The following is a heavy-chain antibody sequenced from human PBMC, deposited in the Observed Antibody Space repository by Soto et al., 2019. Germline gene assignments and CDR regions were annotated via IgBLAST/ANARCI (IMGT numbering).Heavy chain of an antibody. V-gene: IGHV5-51*01. D-gene: IGHD3-3*01. J-gene: IGHJ6*02. Sequence: PGESLKISCKGSGYSFTSYWIGWVRQMPGKGLEWMGIIYPGDSDTRYSPSFQGQITISADKSISTAYLQWSSLKASDTAMYYCASSSQSYYDFWSGYPQYYYYGMDVWGQGTTVTVSS. CDR1: GYSFTSYW. CDR2: IYPGDSDT. CDR3: ASSSQSYYDFWSGYPQYYYYGMDV.